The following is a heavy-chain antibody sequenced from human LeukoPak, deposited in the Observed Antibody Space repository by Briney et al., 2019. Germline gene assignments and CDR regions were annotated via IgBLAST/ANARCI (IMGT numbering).Heavy chain of an antibody. J-gene: IGHJ3*02. D-gene: IGHD3-22*01. Sequence: GGSLRLSCAASGFTFSNYAMSWVRQAPGKGLEWVSAISGSGSNTYYADSVKGRFTISRDNAKNSLYLQMNSLRAEDTAVYYCTRDRDDDSSGSIDDAFDIWGQGTMVTVSS. CDR3: TRDRDDDSSGSIDDAFDI. CDR1: GFTFSNYA. CDR2: ISGSGSNT. V-gene: IGHV3-23*01.